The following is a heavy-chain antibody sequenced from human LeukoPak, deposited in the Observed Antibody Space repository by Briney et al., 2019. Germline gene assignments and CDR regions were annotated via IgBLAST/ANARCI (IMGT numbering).Heavy chain of an antibody. Sequence: GGSLRLSCAASGFTFSSYGMHWVRQAPGKGLEWVAVIWSDGSNTYYADSVKGRFTISRDNSKNTLHLQMNSLRAEDTAVYYCARDLRKGRYPDLWGRGTLVTVSS. CDR1: GFTFSSYG. J-gene: IGHJ2*01. CDR3: ARDLRKGRYPDL. D-gene: IGHD2-2*02. CDR2: IWSDGSNT. V-gene: IGHV3-33*01.